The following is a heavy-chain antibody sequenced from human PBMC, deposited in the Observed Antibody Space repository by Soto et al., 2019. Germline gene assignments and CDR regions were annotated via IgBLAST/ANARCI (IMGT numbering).Heavy chain of an antibody. CDR2: IIPVLGPA. J-gene: IGHJ4*02. Sequence: QVQLVQSGAEVKKPGSSMKVSCKASGGTFNTFAISWVRQAPGQGLEWMGGIIPVLGPAFYAPKFQGRVTITAEKSTTTAYLELSNLTSEVTAVYYCARAAKRYFDYWGQGTLVTVSS. V-gene: IGHV1-69*06. CDR3: ARAAKRYFDY. CDR1: GGTFNTFA.